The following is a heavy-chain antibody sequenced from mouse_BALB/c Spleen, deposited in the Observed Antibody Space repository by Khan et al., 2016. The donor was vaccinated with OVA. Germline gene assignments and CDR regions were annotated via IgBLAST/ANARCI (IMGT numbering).Heavy chain of an antibody. D-gene: IGHD2-3*01. J-gene: IGHJ4*01. CDR2: ISYSGTT. Sequence: EVQLVETGPGLVKPSQSLSLTCTVTGYSITSDYAWNWIRQLPGNKLEWMGYISYSGTTNYNPALKSRTSITRDPSTNPSFLQLNSVTSEDTATYGCASDGSRYNYAMDYWGQGTSVTVSS. CDR3: ASDGSRYNYAMDY. CDR1: GYSITSDYA. V-gene: IGHV3-2*02.